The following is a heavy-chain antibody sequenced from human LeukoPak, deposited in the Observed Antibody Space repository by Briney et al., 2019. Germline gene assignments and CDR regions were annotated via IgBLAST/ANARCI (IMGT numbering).Heavy chain of an antibody. CDR1: GGSISSGSYY. CDR2: VSTSGTT. V-gene: IGHV4-61*02. Sequence: PSETLSLTCTVSGGSISSGSYYWSWIRQPAGKRLEWIGCVSTSGTTNYNPSLKSRVTISVDTSKNQFSLKLSSVTAADTAVYYCARDGAADYGGKSFSGWFDPWGQGTLVTVSS. J-gene: IGHJ5*02. D-gene: IGHD4-23*01. CDR3: ARDGAADYGGKSFSGWFDP.